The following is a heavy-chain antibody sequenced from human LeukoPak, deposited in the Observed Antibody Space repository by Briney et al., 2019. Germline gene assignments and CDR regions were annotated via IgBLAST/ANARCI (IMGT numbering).Heavy chain of an antibody. CDR2: IYYSGST. J-gene: IGHJ3*02. V-gene: IGHV4-31*03. Sequence: PSQTLSLTCTVSGGSISSGGYYWSWIRQHPGQGLEWIGYIYYSGSTNYNPSLKSRVTISVDTSKNQFSLKLSSVTAADTAVYYCARVRRWLPYRTDAFDIWGQGTMVTVSS. CDR1: GGSISSGGYY. D-gene: IGHD5-24*01. CDR3: ARVRRWLPYRTDAFDI.